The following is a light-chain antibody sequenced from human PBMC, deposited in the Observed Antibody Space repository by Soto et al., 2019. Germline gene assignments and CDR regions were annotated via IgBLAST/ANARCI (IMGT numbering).Light chain of an antibody. CDR2: GAS. CDR3: QQYGSSPWT. Sequence: EIVLTQSPGTLSLSPGERATLSCRASQSVSSSFLAWYQQKPGQAPRLLIYGASSRATGIPDRFSGSGSGTDFTLTISGLAPEDFAVYYCQQYGSSPWTFGQGTKVEIK. J-gene: IGKJ1*01. V-gene: IGKV3-20*01. CDR1: QSVSSSF.